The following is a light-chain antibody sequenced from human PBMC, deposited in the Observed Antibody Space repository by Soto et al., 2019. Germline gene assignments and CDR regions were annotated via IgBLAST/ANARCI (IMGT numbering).Light chain of an antibody. CDR3: QQCHRYLT. Sequence: DIQMTQSPSSVSASVGDRVTITCRASQDISSWLTWYQQKPGKAPKVLIYIASRLQSGVPSRFSGSASGTDFSLTISSLQPEDFATYYCQQCHRYLTFGQGTKVDI. J-gene: IGKJ1*01. V-gene: IGKV1-12*01. CDR1: QDISSW. CDR2: IAS.